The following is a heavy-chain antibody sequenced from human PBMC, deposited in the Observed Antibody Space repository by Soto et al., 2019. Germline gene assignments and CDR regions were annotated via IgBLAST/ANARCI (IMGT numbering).Heavy chain of an antibody. J-gene: IGHJ4*02. Sequence: GGSLRLSCAASGFTFSNAWMNWVRQAPGKGLERVGRIKSKTDGGTTDFAAPVKGRFTISRDYSKNTLYLQMNSLKTEDTAVYYCTTDLIPPTTTMIVVALGYWGQGTLVTVSS. V-gene: IGHV3-15*07. CDR1: GFTFSNAW. CDR2: IKSKTDGGTT. D-gene: IGHD3-22*01. CDR3: TTDLIPPTTTMIVVALGY.